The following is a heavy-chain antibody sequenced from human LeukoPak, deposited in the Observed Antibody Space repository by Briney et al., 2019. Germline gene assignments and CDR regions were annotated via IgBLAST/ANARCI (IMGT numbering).Heavy chain of an antibody. V-gene: IGHV3-23*01. J-gene: IGHJ4*02. CDR2: ITGSGGTT. Sequence: QPGGSLRLSCAASGFTFSSYAMRWVRQVPGKGLEWVSTITGSGGTTYYADSVRGRFTISRDNSKNTLYLQMGSLTAEDMAVYYCAREGRYCTSASCYYYFGFWGQGTLVTVSS. CDR3: AREGRYCTSASCYYYFGF. CDR1: GFTFSSYA. D-gene: IGHD2-2*01.